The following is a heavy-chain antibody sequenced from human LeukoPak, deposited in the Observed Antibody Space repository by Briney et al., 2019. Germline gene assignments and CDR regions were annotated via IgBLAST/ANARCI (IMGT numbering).Heavy chain of an antibody. J-gene: IGHJ1*01. CDR1: GGSISSGDYY. Sequence: SQTLSLTCNVSGGSISSGDYYWSWIRQPPGKGLEWIGNIYYSGSTYYNPSLKSRVTISVDTSKNQFSLKLSSVTAADTAVYYCARRDYYDRSGSSLLRHWGQGTLLTVSS. CDR3: ARRDYYDRSGSSLLRH. D-gene: IGHD3-22*01. V-gene: IGHV4-30-4*08. CDR2: IYYSGST.